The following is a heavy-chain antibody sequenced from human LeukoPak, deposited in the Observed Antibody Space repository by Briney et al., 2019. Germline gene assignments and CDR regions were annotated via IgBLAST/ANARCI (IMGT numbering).Heavy chain of an antibody. D-gene: IGHD2-15*01. Sequence: PGGSLRLSCAASGFTFSSYWMSWVRQAPGKGREWVANINQDGSEKYYVDSVKGRFTISRDNAKNSLYLQMSSLRAEDTALYYCASRSSVAASGPGWGQGTLVTVSS. CDR2: INQDGSEK. CDR3: ASRSSVAASGPG. J-gene: IGHJ4*02. CDR1: GFTFSSYW. V-gene: IGHV3-7*01.